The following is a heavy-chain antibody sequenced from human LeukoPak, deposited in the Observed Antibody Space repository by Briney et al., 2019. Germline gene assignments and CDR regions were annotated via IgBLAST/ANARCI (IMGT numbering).Heavy chain of an antibody. CDR1: GFTFSSYG. CDR3: AKDKGYSSGWYMDRGWFDP. CDR2: IRYDGSNK. D-gene: IGHD6-19*01. Sequence: PGGSLRLSCAASGFTFSSYGMHWVRQAPGKGLEWVAFIRYDGSNKYYADSVKGRFTISRDNSKNTLYLQMNSLRAEDTAVYYCAKDKGYSSGWYMDRGWFDPWGQGTLVTVSS. J-gene: IGHJ5*02. V-gene: IGHV3-30*02.